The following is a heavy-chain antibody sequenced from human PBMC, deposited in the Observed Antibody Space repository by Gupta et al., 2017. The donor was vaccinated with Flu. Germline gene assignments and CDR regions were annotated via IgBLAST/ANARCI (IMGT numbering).Heavy chain of an antibody. V-gene: IGHV4-59*08. J-gene: IGHJ6*03. CDR3: ARVGTTESGFWSGYSYYYYYYMDV. CDR2: IYYSGST. Sequence: SGYIYYSGSTNYNPSLKSRVTISVDTSKNQFSLKLSSVTAADTAVYYCARVGTTESGFWSGYSYYYYYYMDVWGKGTTVTVSS. D-gene: IGHD3-3*01.